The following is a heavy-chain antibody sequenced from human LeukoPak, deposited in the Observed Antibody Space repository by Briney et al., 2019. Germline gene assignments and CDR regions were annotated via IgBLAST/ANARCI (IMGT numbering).Heavy chain of an antibody. J-gene: IGHJ4*02. V-gene: IGHV3-30*04. D-gene: IGHD5-18*01. CDR1: GFTFSSYA. CDR3: ARAYYRGYSYGSPLH. CDR2: ISYDGSNK. Sequence: GGSLRLSCAASGFTFSSYAMHWVRQAPGKGLEWVAVISYDGSNKYYADSVKGRFTISRDNSKNTLYLQMNSLRAEDTAVYYCARAYYRGYSYGSPLHWGQGTLVTVSS.